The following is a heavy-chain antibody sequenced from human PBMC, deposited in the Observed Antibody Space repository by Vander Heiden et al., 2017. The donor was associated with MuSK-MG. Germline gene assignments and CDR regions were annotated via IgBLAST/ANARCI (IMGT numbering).Heavy chain of an antibody. V-gene: IGHV4-39*01. CDR1: GGSITSSGYY. CDR3: ARNRNSYGDDYFDN. J-gene: IGHJ4*02. D-gene: IGHD5-18*01. CDR2: IYYTRST. Sequence: QLQLQESGPGLVKPSETLSLTCAVSGGSITSSGYYWGWIRQPPGKGLEWIASIYYTRSTYYKPALESRVTISVDTSKNQFSLRVTSVTAADTAIYYCARNRNSYGDDYFDNWGRGTLVTVSS.